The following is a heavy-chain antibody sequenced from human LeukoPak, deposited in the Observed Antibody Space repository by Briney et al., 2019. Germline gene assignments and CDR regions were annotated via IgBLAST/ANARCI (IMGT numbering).Heavy chain of an antibody. CDR2: INPNSGGT. Sequence: ASVKVSCKASGYTFTGYYMHWVRQTPGQGLEWMGRINPNSGGTNYAQKFQGRVTMIRDTSISTAYMELSRLRSDDTAVYYCARDDYGYFDYWGQGTLVTVSS. CDR3: ARDDYGYFDY. V-gene: IGHV1-2*06. CDR1: GYTFTGYY. D-gene: IGHD4-17*01. J-gene: IGHJ4*02.